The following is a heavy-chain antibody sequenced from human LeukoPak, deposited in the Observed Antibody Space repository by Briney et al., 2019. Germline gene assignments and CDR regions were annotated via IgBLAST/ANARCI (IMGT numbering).Heavy chain of an antibody. CDR1: GFTFSSYA. D-gene: IGHD1-26*01. CDR3: AKKGATTGDFDY. V-gene: IGHV3-23*01. CDR2: ISGSGGST. Sequence: RPGGSLRLSCAASGFTFSSYAMSWVRQAPGKGLEWVSAISGSGGSTYYADSVKGRFTISRDNSKSAVYLQMNSLRAEDTAVYYCAKKGATTGDFDYWGQGTLVTVSS. J-gene: IGHJ4*02.